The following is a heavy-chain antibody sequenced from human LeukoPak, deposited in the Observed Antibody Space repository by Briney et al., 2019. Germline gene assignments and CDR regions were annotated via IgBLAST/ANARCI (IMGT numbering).Heavy chain of an antibody. Sequence: ASVKVSCKASGDTFTSYDINWVRQATGQGLEGMGWMNPNSGNTGYAQKFQGRVTITRNTSKSTAYMELSSLRSEDTAVYYCARSRRGIAAAGTSYYFDYWGQGTLVTVSS. CDR1: GDTFTSYD. V-gene: IGHV1-8*03. J-gene: IGHJ4*02. D-gene: IGHD6-13*01. CDR3: ARSRRGIAAAGTSYYFDY. CDR2: MNPNSGNT.